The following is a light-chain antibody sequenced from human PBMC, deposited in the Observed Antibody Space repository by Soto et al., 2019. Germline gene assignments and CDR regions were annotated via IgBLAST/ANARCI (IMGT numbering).Light chain of an antibody. Sequence: EIVLTQSPGTLSLSPGERVTLSCRASQSVRSSYLAWYQQKPGQAPRLLIYGASSRATGIPDRFSGSGSGTDFTLTISRLEPEDFAVYYCQQYGRSPGTFGQGTKLEIK. CDR1: QSVRSSY. J-gene: IGKJ2*01. CDR3: QQYGRSPGT. V-gene: IGKV3-20*01. CDR2: GAS.